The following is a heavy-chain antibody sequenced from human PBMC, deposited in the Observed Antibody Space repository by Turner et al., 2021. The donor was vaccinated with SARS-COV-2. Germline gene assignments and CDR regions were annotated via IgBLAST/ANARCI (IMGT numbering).Heavy chain of an antibody. CDR1: GGAFSGYY. J-gene: IGHJ4*02. CDR3: ARGHIVGSSWYYFEN. CDR2: INYSGNS. V-gene: IGHV4-34*01. D-gene: IGHD6-13*01. Sequence: QVQLQQWGAGVLTTSETLSLTCAVNGGAFSGYYWSWIRQPPGKGLEWIGQINYSGNSNYNPSLKSRVTISEDTTKKQVSLNLRSVTAADTAVYYCARGHIVGSSWYYFENWGRGTLVTVSS.